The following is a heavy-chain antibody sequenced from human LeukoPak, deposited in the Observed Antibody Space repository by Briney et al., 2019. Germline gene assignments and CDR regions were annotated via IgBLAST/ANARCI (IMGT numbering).Heavy chain of an antibody. J-gene: IGHJ2*01. CDR3: ARYGDPWYFDL. V-gene: IGHV4-59*01. D-gene: IGHD7-27*01. Sequence: SETLSLTCTVSGGSISSYYWSWIRQPPGKGLEWIGYIYYSGSTNYNPSLKSRVTISVDTSKNQFSPKLSSVTAADTAVYYCARYGDPWYFDLWGRGTLVTVSS. CDR2: IYYSGST. CDR1: GGSISSYY.